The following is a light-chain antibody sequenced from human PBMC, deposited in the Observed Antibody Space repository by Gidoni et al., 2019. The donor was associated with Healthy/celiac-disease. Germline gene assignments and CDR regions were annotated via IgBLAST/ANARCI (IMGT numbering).Light chain of an antibody. V-gene: IGKV3-20*01. CDR3: QQYGSSPSL. CDR2: GAS. J-gene: IGKJ5*01. Sequence: EIVLTQSPGTLSLSPGERATLSCRASQSVSSSYLAWYQQKTGQAPRLLIYGASSRATGIPDRFSGRGSGTDFTLTISRLEPEDFAVYYCQQYGSSPSLFGQGTRLEIK. CDR1: QSVSSSY.